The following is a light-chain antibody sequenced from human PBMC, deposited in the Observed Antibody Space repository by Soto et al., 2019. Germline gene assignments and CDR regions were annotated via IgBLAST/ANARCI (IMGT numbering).Light chain of an antibody. J-gene: IGKJ4*01. CDR3: QQSDSLPLT. CDR2: SAS. CDR1: QGISSW. Sequence: DIQMTQSPSSVSASVGDRVTITCRASQGISSWLAWYQLKAGKAPKLLIYSASSLQSGVPSRFSGSGYGTEFTLTISSLQPEDFATYYCQQSDSLPLTFGGGTKVEIK. V-gene: IGKV1-12*01.